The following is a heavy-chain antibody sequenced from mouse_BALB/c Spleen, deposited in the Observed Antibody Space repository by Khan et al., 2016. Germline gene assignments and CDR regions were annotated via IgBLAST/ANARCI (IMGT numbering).Heavy chain of an antibody. CDR1: GYSITSGYS. Sequence: VQLQESGPDLVKPSQSLSLTCTVTGYSITSGYSWHWIRQFPGNKLEWMAYIHYSGSTNYTPSLKSRISITRDTSKNQFFLKLISVTTEDTATYYCTRGDYYGIGYWGQGTTLTVAS. CDR3: TRGDYYGIGY. J-gene: IGHJ2*01. V-gene: IGHV3-1*02. D-gene: IGHD1-1*01. CDR2: IHYSGST.